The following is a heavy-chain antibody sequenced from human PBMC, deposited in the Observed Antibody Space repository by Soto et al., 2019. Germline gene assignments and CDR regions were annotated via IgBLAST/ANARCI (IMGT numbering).Heavy chain of an antibody. Sequence: QVQLVQSGAEVKKPGASVKVSCKASGYTFTSYGISWVRQAPGQGLEWMGWISAYNGNTNYAQKLHGRVTMTTDTSTSTANMELRSLRSDDTAVYYCARDLRGYSYGYLGFDYWGQGTLVTVSS. V-gene: IGHV1-18*01. J-gene: IGHJ4*02. CDR2: ISAYNGNT. CDR3: ARDLRGYSYGYLGFDY. CDR1: GYTFTSYG. D-gene: IGHD5-18*01.